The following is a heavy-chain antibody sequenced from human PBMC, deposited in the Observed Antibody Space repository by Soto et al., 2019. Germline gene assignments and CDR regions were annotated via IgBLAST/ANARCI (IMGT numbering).Heavy chain of an antibody. V-gene: IGHV3-21*06. CDR1: GFTFTRYS. J-gene: IGHJ4*02. Sequence: GGSLRLSCAASGFTFTRYSMNWVRQAPGKGLEWVSSISSTTNYIYYGDSMKGRFTISRDNGKNSLYLEMNSLRAEDTAVYYCARESEDLTSNFDYGGQGTLVTVSS. CDR3: ARESEDLTSNFDY. CDR2: ISSTTNYI.